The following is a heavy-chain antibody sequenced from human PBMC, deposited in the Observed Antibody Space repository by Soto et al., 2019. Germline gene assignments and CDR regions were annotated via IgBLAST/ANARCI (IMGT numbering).Heavy chain of an antibody. V-gene: IGHV6-1*01. CDR3: AREGIPPPLLQLYYGMDV. D-gene: IGHD1-20*01. J-gene: IGHJ6*02. CDR2: TYYRSKWYN. Sequence: SQTLSLTCAISGDSVSSNSAAWNWIRQSPSRGLEWLGRTYYRSKWYNDYAVSVKSRITINPGTSKNQFSLQLNSVTPEDTAVYYCAREGIPPPLLQLYYGMDVWGQGTTVTVSS. CDR1: GDSVSSNSAA.